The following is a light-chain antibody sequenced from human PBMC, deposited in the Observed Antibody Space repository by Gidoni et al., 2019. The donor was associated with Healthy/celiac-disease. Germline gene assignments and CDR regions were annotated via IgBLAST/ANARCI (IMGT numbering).Light chain of an antibody. V-gene: IGKV3-15*01. J-gene: IGKJ4*01. CDR2: GAS. CDR3: QQYNNWPLT. Sequence: EIVMTQSPATLSVSPGERAPLSCRASQSVSSNLDWYQQKPGQAPRLLIYGASTRATGIPARFSGSGSGTEFTLTISSLQSEDFAVYYCQQYNNWPLTFXGXTKVEIK. CDR1: QSVSSN.